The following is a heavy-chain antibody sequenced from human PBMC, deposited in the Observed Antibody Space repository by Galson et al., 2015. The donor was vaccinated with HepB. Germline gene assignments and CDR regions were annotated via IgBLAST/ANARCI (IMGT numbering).Heavy chain of an antibody. CDR3: ARGPYCSSTSCYSGSDAFDI. Sequence: SLRLSCAASGFTFSSYGMHWVRQAPGKGLEWVAVIWYDGSNKYYADSVKGRFTISRDNAKNTLYLQMNSLRAEDTAVYYCARGPYCSSTSCYSGSDAFDIWGQGTMVTVSS. D-gene: IGHD2-2*02. J-gene: IGHJ3*02. CDR1: GFTFSSYG. V-gene: IGHV3-33*01. CDR2: IWYDGSNK.